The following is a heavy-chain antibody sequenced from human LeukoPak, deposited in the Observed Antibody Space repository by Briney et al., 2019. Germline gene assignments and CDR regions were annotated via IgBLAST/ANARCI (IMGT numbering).Heavy chain of an antibody. Sequence: SXKVSCKASGGTFISYAISWVRQAPGQGLEWMGRIIPIFGTANYAQKFQGRVTITTDESTSTAYMELSSLRSEDTAVYYCARDPPSGWYPFDYWGQGTLVTVSS. J-gene: IGHJ4*02. D-gene: IGHD6-19*01. V-gene: IGHV1-69*05. CDR3: ARDPPSGWYPFDY. CDR1: GGTFISYA. CDR2: IIPIFGTA.